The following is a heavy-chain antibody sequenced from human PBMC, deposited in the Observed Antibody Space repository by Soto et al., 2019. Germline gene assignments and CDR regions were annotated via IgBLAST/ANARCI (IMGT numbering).Heavy chain of an antibody. CDR1: GFTVSSNY. J-gene: IGHJ6*03. Sequence: GGSLRLSCAASGFTVSSNYMSWVRQAPGKGLEWVSVIYSGGSTYYADSVKGRFTISRDNSKNTLYLQMNSLRAEDTAVYYCARDPVGYSYGSYYYYMDVWGKGTTVTVSS. D-gene: IGHD5-18*01. V-gene: IGHV3-66*01. CDR3: ARDPVGYSYGSYYYYMDV. CDR2: IYSGGST.